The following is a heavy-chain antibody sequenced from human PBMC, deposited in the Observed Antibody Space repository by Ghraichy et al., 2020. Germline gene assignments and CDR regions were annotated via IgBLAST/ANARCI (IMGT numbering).Heavy chain of an antibody. CDR3: ARIWDDSASDAVDI. J-gene: IGHJ3*02. D-gene: IGHD3-22*01. CDR1: GFTFSSYE. Sequence: GGSLRLSCAVSGFTFSSYEMIWVRQAPGNGLEWVSYISTTGETIYYADSVKGRFTISRDNAKNSMYLQLNSLRAEDTAVYYCARIWDDSASDAVDIWGQGTMVTVSS. V-gene: IGHV3-48*03. CDR2: ISTTGETI.